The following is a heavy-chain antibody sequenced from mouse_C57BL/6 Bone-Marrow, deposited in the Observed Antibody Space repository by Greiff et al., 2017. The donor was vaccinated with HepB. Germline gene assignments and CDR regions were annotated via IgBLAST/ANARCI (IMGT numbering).Heavy chain of an antibody. D-gene: IGHD2-2*01. CDR3: AKKGGYHFYYAMDY. CDR2: IWRGGST. CDR1: GFSLTSYG. V-gene: IGHV2-5*01. J-gene: IGHJ4*01. Sequence: VQVVESGPGLVQPSQSLSITCTVSGFSLTSYGVHWVRQSPGKGLEWLGVIWRGGSTDYNAAFMSRLSITKDNSKSQVFFKMNSLQADDTAIYYCAKKGGYHFYYAMDYWGQGTSVTVSS.